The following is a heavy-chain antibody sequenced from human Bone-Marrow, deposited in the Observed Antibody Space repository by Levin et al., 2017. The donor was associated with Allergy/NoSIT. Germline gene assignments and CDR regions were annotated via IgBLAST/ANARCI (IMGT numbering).Heavy chain of an antibody. Sequence: PGGSLRLSCAASGFTFSSSAMSWVRQAPGKGLEWVSYISSRGTTMYLADSVKGRFTISRDNAKNSLSLQMNSLRADDTAVYYCARDMNKAHYNYGLDVWGQGTTVTVSS. J-gene: IGHJ6*02. CDR3: ARDMNKAHYNYGLDV. D-gene: IGHD1/OR15-1a*01. CDR2: ISSRGTTM. V-gene: IGHV3-48*04. CDR1: GFTFSSSA.